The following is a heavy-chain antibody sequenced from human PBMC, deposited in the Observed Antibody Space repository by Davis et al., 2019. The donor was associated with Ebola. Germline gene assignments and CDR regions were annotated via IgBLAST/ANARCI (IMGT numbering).Heavy chain of an antibody. CDR1: GYTLTELS. J-gene: IGHJ3*02. CDR2: FDPEDGET. Sequence: ASVKVSCKVSGYTLTELSMHWVRQAPGKGLEWMGGFDPEDGETIYAQKFQGRVTMTEDTSTDTAYMELSSLRSEDTAVYYCARWLDYGDSDAFDIWGQGTMVTVSS. CDR3: ARWLDYGDSDAFDI. V-gene: IGHV1-24*01. D-gene: IGHD4-17*01.